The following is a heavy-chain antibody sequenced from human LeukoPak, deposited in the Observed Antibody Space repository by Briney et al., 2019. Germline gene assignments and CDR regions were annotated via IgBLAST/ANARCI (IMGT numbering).Heavy chain of an antibody. CDR1: GGSIRGYY. V-gene: IGHV4-59*01. J-gene: IGHJ6*02. CDR2: IYYSGST. Sequence: PSETLSLTCTVSGGSIRGYYWGWVRRPPGRGLEYIGHIYYSGSTDYNPSLKSRVTMSVDTSKNQFSLKLSSVTAADTAVYYCARDRPDYGMDVWGQGTTVTVSS. CDR3: ARDRPDYGMDV.